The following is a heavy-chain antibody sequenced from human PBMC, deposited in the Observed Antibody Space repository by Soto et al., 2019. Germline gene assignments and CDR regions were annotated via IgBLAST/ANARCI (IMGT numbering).Heavy chain of an antibody. CDR1: GYTFTGYY. D-gene: IGHD6-6*01. CDR3: ARDDEQLATLRV. CDR2: INPNSGGT. Sequence: ASVKVSCKASGYTFTGYYMHWVRQAPGQGLEWMGWINPNSGGTNYAQKFQGWVTMTRDTSISTAYMELSRLRSDDTAVYYCARDDEQLATLRVWGQGATVTVSS. J-gene: IGHJ6*02. V-gene: IGHV1-2*04.